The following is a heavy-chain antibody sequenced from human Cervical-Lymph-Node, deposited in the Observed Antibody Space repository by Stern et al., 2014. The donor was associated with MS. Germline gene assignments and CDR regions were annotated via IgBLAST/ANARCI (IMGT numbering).Heavy chain of an antibody. D-gene: IGHD3-22*01. CDR1: GYTFTGYY. Sequence: QVQLVQSGAEVKKPGASVKVSCKASGYTFTGYYMHWVRQAPGQGLEWMGRINPNSGGTNYAQNFQGRVTMTRDTSISTAYMELSRLRSDDTAVYYCARDPAYDSSGYYSYFDYWGQGTLVTVSS. CDR2: INPNSGGT. CDR3: ARDPAYDSSGYYSYFDY. J-gene: IGHJ4*02. V-gene: IGHV1-2*06.